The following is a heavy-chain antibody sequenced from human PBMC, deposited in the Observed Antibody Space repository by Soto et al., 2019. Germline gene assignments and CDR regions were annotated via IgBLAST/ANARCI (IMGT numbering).Heavy chain of an antibody. Sequence: GGSLRLSCAASGFTFSSYSMNWVRQAPGKGLEWVSSISSSSSYIYYADSVKGRFTISRDNAKNSLYLQMNSLRAEDTAVYYCAIDLGLPDSYFDYWGQGTLVTVSS. J-gene: IGHJ4*02. CDR1: GFTFSSYS. D-gene: IGHD2-15*01. CDR2: ISSSSSYI. CDR3: AIDLGLPDSYFDY. V-gene: IGHV3-21*01.